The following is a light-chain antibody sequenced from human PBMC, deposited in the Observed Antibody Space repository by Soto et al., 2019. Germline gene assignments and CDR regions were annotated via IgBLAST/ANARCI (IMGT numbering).Light chain of an antibody. CDR2: RAS. J-gene: IGKJ1*01. V-gene: IGKV1-5*03. CDR1: QSVTIY. Sequence: DIQMTQAPSTLSASLVYIFTITCRASQSVTIYLAWYQQRPGKAPKLLVHRASILESGVPSRFSGSGSGTEFTLTISSLQPEDFATYYCQQYNSPWTFGQGTKVDIK. CDR3: QQYNSPWT.